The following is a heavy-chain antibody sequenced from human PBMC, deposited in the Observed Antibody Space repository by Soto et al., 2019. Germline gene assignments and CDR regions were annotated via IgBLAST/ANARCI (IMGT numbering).Heavy chain of an antibody. V-gene: IGHV4-30-4*01. Sequence: QVQLQESGPGLVKPSQTLSLTCTVSGGSISSGDYYWSWIRQPPGKVLEWIGYIYYSGSTYYNPSLKSRVTISVDTSKNQFSLKMSSVTAADTAVYYCARVQGGGGAMVHNYWGQGTLVTVSS. CDR3: ARVQGGGGAMVHNY. D-gene: IGHD5-18*01. CDR2: IYYSGST. J-gene: IGHJ4*02. CDR1: GGSISSGDYY.